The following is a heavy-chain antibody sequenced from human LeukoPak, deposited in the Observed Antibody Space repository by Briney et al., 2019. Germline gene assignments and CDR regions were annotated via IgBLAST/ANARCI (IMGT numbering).Heavy chain of an antibody. CDR1: GFTVSSNY. V-gene: IGHV3-66*01. CDR2: VYSGGST. D-gene: IGHD1-26*01. J-gene: IGHJ4*02. CDR3: ATADSGSYYSGFDY. Sequence: PGGSLRLSCAASGFTVSSNYMSWVRQAPGKGLEWVSVVYSGGSTHYADSVKGRFTISRDNSKITLYLHMNSLRAEDTAVYYCATADSGSYYSGFDYWGQGTLVTVSS.